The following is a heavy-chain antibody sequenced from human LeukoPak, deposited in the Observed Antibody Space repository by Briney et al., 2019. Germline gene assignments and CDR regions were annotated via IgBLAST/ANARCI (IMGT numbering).Heavy chain of an antibody. CDR3: ASAQAADDY. V-gene: IGHV4-34*01. Sequence: SETLSLTCAVYGGSFSGYYWSWIRQPPGKGLEWIGEINHSGSTNYNPSLKSRVTISVDTSKNQFSLKLSSVTAADTAVYYCASAQAADDYWGQGTLVTVSS. CDR2: INHSGST. CDR1: GGSFSGYY. J-gene: IGHJ4*02. D-gene: IGHD6-13*01.